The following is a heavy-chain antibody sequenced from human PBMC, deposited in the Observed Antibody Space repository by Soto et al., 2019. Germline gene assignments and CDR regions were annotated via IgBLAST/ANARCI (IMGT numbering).Heavy chain of an antibody. Sequence: GGSLRLSCAASGFTFSSYAMSWVRQAPGKGLEWVSAISGSGGSTYYADSVKGRFTISRDNSKNTLYLQMNSLRAEDTAVYYCASSHYGDSTGYFDYWGQGTLVTVSS. V-gene: IGHV3-23*01. D-gene: IGHD4-17*01. CDR2: ISGSGGST. J-gene: IGHJ4*02. CDR3: ASSHYGDSTGYFDY. CDR1: GFTFSSYA.